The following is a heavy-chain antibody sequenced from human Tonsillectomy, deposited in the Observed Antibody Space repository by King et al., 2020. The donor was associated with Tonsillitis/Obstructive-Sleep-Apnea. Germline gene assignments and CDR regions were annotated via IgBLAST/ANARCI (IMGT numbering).Heavy chain of an antibody. D-gene: IGHD3-9*01. CDR1: GYSISSGYY. V-gene: IGHV4-38-2*02. Sequence: VQLQESGPGLVKPSETLSLTCTVSGYSISSGYYWGWIRQPPGKGLEWIGSIYHSGSTYYNPSLKSRVTISVDTSKNQFSLKLSSVTAADTAVYYCARVPDDNMHWFDPWGPGTLVTVSS. CDR2: IYHSGST. CDR3: ARVPDDNMHWFDP. J-gene: IGHJ5*02.